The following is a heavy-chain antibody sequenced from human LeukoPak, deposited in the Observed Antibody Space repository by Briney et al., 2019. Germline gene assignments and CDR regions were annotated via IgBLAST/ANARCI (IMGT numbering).Heavy chain of an antibody. CDR2: ISWNSGSI. J-gene: IGHJ4*02. D-gene: IGHD3-22*01. CDR3: AKDSSGYYDSSGLDY. CDR1: GFTFDDYA. V-gene: IGHV3-9*01. Sequence: QPGGSLRLSCAASGFTFDDYAMHWVRQAPGKGLEWVSGISWNSGSIGYADSVKGRFTISRDNAKNSLYPQMNSLRAEDTALYYCAKDSSGYYDSSGLDYWGQGTLVTVSS.